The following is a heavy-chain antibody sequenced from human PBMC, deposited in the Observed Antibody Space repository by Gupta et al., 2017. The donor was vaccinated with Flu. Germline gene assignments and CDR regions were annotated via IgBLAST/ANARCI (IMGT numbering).Heavy chain of an antibody. D-gene: IGHD2-2*01. CDR2: ISAIGGNT. V-gene: IGHV3-23*01. CDR3: AKDRWGYYSGNTCYFDAFDM. Sequence: VRQGPGKGLEGVSVISAIGGNTYYADSVKGRFTSARDNSKSMLYLQKNSLRAEETAIYYCAKDRWGYYSGNTCYFDAFDMGGQGTQVTVSS. J-gene: IGHJ3*02.